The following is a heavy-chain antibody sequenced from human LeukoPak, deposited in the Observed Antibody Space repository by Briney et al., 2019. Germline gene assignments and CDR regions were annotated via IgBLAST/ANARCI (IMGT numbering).Heavy chain of an antibody. CDR1: GGSISSYY. Sequence: SETLSLTCTVSGGSISSYYWSWIRQPPGKGLEWIGSIYHSGSTYYNPSLKSRVTISVDTSKNQFSLKLSSVTAADTAVYYCARRTGWIQLWLRGGHFDYWGQGTLVTVSS. V-gene: IGHV4-59*08. J-gene: IGHJ4*02. D-gene: IGHD5-18*01. CDR2: IYHSGST. CDR3: ARRTGWIQLWLRGGHFDY.